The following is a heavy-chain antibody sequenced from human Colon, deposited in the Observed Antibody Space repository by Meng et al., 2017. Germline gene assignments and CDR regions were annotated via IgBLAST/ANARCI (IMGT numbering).Heavy chain of an antibody. V-gene: IGHV4-39*01. CDR1: GCYLLSDGYS. Sequence: QLPLRAQCPGLPQPSVPLPPTCTVSGCYLLSDGYSCDCVRQPPGKWLESIGAIDHSGSPSYNPSLQGRVTMLVDTSMYQFSLMLTSVTATDTAVYYCARRRGGSGRDFWGQGTLVTVSS. D-gene: IGHD3-10*01. CDR3: ARRRGGSGRDF. CDR2: IDHSGSP. J-gene: IGHJ4*02.